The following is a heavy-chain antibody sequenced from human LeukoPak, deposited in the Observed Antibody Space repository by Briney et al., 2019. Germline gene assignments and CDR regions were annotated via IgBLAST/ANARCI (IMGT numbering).Heavy chain of an antibody. D-gene: IGHD3-22*01. V-gene: IGHV3-33*08. CDR2: IWYDGSNK. CDR1: GFTFSDLY. J-gene: IGHJ4*02. CDR3: ARDIALGYYYDSSGYWPSDY. Sequence: QPGGSLRLSCAASGFTFSDLYMDWVRQAPGKGLEWVAVIWYDGSNKYYADSVKGRFTISRDNSKNTLYLQMNSLRAEDTAVYYCARDIALGYYYDSSGYWPSDYWGQGTLVTVSS.